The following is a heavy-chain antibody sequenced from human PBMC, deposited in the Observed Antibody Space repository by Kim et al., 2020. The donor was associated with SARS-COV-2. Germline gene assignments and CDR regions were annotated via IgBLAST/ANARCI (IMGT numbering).Heavy chain of an antibody. Sequence: SETLSLTCTVSGGSISSSSYYWGWIRQPPGKGLEWIGSIYYSGSTYYNPSLKSRVTISVDTSKNQFSLKLSSMTAADTAVYYCARHYGRSYYYDSSGYYQTFDYWGQGTLVTVSS. CDR2: IYYSGST. CDR3: ARHYGRSYYYDSSGYYQTFDY. J-gene: IGHJ4*02. CDR1: GGSISSSSYY. V-gene: IGHV4-39*01. D-gene: IGHD3-22*01.